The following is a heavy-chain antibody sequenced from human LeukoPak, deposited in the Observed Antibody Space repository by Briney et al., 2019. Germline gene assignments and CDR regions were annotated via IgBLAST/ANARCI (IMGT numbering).Heavy chain of an antibody. CDR3: ATKQWLAPPPDS. Sequence: GSLRLSCAASGFTFSKYWMLWVRQAPGKGLESVSRINTDGTVTTYADSVKGRFTVSRDSADNTMFLQMNSVRDEDTAVYYCATKQWLAPPPDSWGQGTPVTVSS. V-gene: IGHV3-74*01. CDR2: INTDGTVT. D-gene: IGHD6-19*01. J-gene: IGHJ4*02. CDR1: GFTFSKYW.